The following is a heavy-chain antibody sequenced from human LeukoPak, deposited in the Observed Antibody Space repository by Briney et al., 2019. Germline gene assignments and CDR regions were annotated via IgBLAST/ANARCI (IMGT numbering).Heavy chain of an antibody. Sequence: ASVKVSCKASGYTFKRYGICWVRQAPGQGLEWIGWIDPSNGKIKYAEKLQGRVTMTTDTSTSTAYMDLRSLRSDDTAVYYCARDGVSGHFGYWSRGTLVTVSS. CDR1: GYTFKRYG. CDR3: ARDGVSGHFGY. V-gene: IGHV1-18*01. J-gene: IGHJ4*01. CDR2: IDPSNGKI. D-gene: IGHD3-3*01.